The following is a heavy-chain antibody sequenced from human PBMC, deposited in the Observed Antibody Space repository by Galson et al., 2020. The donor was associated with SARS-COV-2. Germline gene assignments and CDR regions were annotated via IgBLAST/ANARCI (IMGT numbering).Heavy chain of an antibody. CDR2: ISGSGTTI. V-gene: IGHV3-11*01. CDR1: GFTFSDFY. Sequence: GESLKISCAASGFTFSDFYMSWIRQPPGKGLEWVSYISGSGTTIYYADSVKGRFTISRDNAKNSLYLQMNSLGAEDTALYYCARAPLNYGDYYYYGMDVWGQGTTVTVSS. D-gene: IGHD3-10*01. J-gene: IGHJ6*02. CDR3: ARAPLNYGDYYYYGMDV.